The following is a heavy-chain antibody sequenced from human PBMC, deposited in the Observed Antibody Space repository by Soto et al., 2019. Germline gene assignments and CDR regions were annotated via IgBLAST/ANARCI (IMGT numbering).Heavy chain of an antibody. CDR2: IYWDDDK. V-gene: IGHV2-5*02. D-gene: IGHD2-15*01. CDR3: AHRRSYCSGGSCYSGFDY. CDR1: GFSHSTSGVG. Sequence: QITLKESGPTLVKPTQTLTLTCTFSGFSHSTSGVGVGWIRQPPGKALEWLALIYWDDDKRYSPSLKSRLTITKDTSKNQVVLTMTNMDPVDTATYYCAHRRSYCSGGSCYSGFDYWGQGTLVAVCS. J-gene: IGHJ4*02.